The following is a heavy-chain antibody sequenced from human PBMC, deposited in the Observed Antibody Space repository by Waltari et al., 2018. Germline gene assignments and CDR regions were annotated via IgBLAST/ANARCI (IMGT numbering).Heavy chain of an antibody. CDR3: ESEEAGGFDY. J-gene: IGHJ4*02. Sequence: QVQLQQWGAGLLKPSETLSLTCAVYGGSFSGYYWSWIRQPPGKGLEWIGEINHSGSTNYNPSLKSRVTISVDTSKNQFSLKLSSVTAADTAVYYCESEEAGGFDYWGQGTLVTVSS. D-gene: IGHD3-10*01. CDR1: GGSFSGYY. CDR2: INHSGST. V-gene: IGHV4-34*01.